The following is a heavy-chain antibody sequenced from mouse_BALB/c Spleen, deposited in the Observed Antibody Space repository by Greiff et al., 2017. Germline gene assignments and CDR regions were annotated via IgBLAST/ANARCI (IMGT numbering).Heavy chain of an antibody. CDR3: AREGGLRAGYYAMDY. V-gene: IGHV1-18*01. J-gene: IGHJ4*01. D-gene: IGHD2-4*01. CDR1: GYTFPEYT. Sequence: VQLKQSGPELVKPGASVKISCKTSGYTFPEYTMHWVKQSHGKSLEWIGGINPNNGGTSYNQKFKGKATLTVDKSSSTAYMELRSLTSEDSAVYYCAREGGLRAGYYAMDYWGQGTSVTVSS. CDR2: INPNNGGT.